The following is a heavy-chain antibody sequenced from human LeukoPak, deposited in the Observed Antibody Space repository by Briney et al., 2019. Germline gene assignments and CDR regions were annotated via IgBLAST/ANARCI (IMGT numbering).Heavy chain of an antibody. D-gene: IGHD2-2*01. CDR2: IRSKAYGGTT. V-gene: IGHV3-49*04. CDR1: GFTFGDYA. Sequence: GGSLRLSCTASGFTFGDYAMSWVRQAPGKGLEWVGFIRSKAYGGTTEYAASVKGRFTISRDDSKSIAYLQMNSLKTEDTAVYYCTREDCSSTSCYVLYGMDVWGQGTTVTVSS. J-gene: IGHJ6*02. CDR3: TREDCSSTSCYVLYGMDV.